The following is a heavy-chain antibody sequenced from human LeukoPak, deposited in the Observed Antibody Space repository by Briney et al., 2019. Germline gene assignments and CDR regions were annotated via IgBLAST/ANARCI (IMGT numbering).Heavy chain of an antibody. D-gene: IGHD2-2*01. V-gene: IGHV4-61*02. J-gene: IGHJ5*02. Sequence: SETLSLTCTVSGGPISSGSYYWSWTRQPAGKGLEWIGRIYTSGNTNYNPSLKSRVTISVDTSKNQFSLKLSSVTAADTAVYYCASNIVVVPDNWFDPWGQGTLVTVSS. CDR3: ASNIVVVPDNWFDP. CDR1: GGPISSGSYY. CDR2: IYTSGNT.